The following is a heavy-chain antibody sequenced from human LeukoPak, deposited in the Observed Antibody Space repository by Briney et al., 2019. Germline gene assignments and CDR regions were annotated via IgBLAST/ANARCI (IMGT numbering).Heavy chain of an antibody. J-gene: IGHJ4*02. CDR1: GFTFDDYA. V-gene: IGHV3-9*03. D-gene: IGHD1-26*01. CDR3: AKGGSSPLGVDFDY. Sequence: GGSLRLSCAASGFTFDDYAMHWVRQAPGKGLEWGSGISWNSGSIGYADSVKGRFTISRDNAKNSLYLQMNSLRAEDMALYYCAKGGSSPLGVDFDYWGQGTLVTVSS. CDR2: ISWNSGSI.